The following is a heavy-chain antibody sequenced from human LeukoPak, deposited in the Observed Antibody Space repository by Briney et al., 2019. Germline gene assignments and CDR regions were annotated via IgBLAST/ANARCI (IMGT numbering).Heavy chain of an antibody. J-gene: IGHJ6*03. Sequence: ASVSVSCKASGYTFTGYYMHWVRQAPGQGLEWMGWINPNSGGTNYAQKFQGRVTMTRDTSISTAYMELSRLRSDDTAVYYCARRAGYCSSTNCYAPLYYYYYMDVWGKGTTVTVSS. V-gene: IGHV1-2*02. CDR3: ARRAGYCSSTNCYAPLYYYYYMDV. D-gene: IGHD2-2*01. CDR1: GYTFTGYY. CDR2: INPNSGGT.